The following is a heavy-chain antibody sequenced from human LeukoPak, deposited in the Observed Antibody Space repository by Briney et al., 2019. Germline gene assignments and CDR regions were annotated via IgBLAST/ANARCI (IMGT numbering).Heavy chain of an antibody. V-gene: IGHV3-23*01. D-gene: IGHD6-19*01. CDR1: GFTFSSYA. Sequence: EGSLRLSCAASGFTFSSYAMSWVRQAPGKGLEWVSAISGSGGSTYYADSVKGRFTISRDNSKNTLYLQMNSLRAEDTAVYYCAKVLGWYYDDYYFDYWGQGTLVTVSS. CDR3: AKVLGWYYDDYYFDY. CDR2: ISGSGGST. J-gene: IGHJ4*02.